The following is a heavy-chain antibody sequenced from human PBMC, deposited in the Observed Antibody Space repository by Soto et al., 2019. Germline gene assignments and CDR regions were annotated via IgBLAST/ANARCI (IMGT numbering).Heavy chain of an antibody. D-gene: IGHD3-3*01. CDR3: ARRPNLEWRIYYGMDV. CDR2: IYYSGST. Sequence: SETLSLTCTVSGGSISSSSYYWGWIRQPPGKGLEWIGSIYYSGSTYYNPSPKSRVTISVDTSKNQFSLKLSSVTAADTAVYYCARRPNLEWRIYYGMDVWGQGTTVTVSS. CDR1: GGSISSSSYY. J-gene: IGHJ6*02. V-gene: IGHV4-39*01.